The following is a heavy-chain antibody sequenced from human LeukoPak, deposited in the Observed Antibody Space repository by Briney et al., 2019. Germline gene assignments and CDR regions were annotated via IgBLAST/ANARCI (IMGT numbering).Heavy chain of an antibody. Sequence: PSETLSLTCTVSGGSISSGGYYWGWIRQPPGKGLEWIGSIYHSGSTYYNPSLKSRVTISVDTSKNQFSLKLSSVTAADTAVYYCARGYYYDDYYFDYWGQGTLVTVSS. V-gene: IGHV4-39*07. CDR2: IYHSGST. CDR3: ARGYYYDDYYFDY. J-gene: IGHJ4*02. CDR1: GGSISSGGYY. D-gene: IGHD3-22*01.